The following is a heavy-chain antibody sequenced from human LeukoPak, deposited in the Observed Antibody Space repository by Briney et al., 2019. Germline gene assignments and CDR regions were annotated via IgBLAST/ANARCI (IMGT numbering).Heavy chain of an antibody. V-gene: IGHV1-2*02. Sequence: ASVKVSCKASGYTFTGYYMHWVRQAPAQGLEWMGWINPNSGGTNYAQKSQGRGTMTRETYISTAYMELRRMRSDDTAVYYCARVSQSGYDTPLLDYWGQGTLVTVSS. CDR1: GYTFTGYY. CDR2: INPNSGGT. D-gene: IGHD3-3*01. CDR3: ARVSQSGYDTPLLDY. J-gene: IGHJ4*02.